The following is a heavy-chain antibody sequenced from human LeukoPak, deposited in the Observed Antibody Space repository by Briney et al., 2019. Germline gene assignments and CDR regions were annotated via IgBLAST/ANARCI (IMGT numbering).Heavy chain of an antibody. D-gene: IGHD3-22*01. V-gene: IGHV4-4*07. J-gene: IGHJ4*02. CDR1: GDSISSYY. CDR3: ASTTYYYDSSGYYFLDY. Sequence: SETLSLICTVSGDSISSYYWSWIRQPAGKGLEWIGRIYTSGSTNYSPSLKNRVTMSVDTSKNQFSLKLSSVTAADTAVYYCASTTYYYDSSGYYFLDYWGQGTLVTVSS. CDR2: IYTSGST.